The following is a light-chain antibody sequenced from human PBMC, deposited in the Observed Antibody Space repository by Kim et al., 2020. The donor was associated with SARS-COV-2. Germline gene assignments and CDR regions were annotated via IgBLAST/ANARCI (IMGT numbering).Light chain of an antibody. CDR3: QPVGSTTPRYR. CDR1: QSVSSSY. J-gene: IGKJ2*03. V-gene: IGKV3-20*01. Sequence: EIVLTQAPGTLSLSPGERATLSCRASQSVSSSYIAWYQQKPGQAPRLLIYGASNRATGIPDRFSGGGSGTDFALTISRLEPEDFAVYYCQPVGSTTPRYRFGQGTKLEI. CDR2: GAS.